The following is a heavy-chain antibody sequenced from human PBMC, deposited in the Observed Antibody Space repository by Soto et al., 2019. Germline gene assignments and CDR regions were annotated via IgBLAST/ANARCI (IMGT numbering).Heavy chain of an antibody. CDR3: ASVRGFYYWDD. D-gene: IGHD3-22*01. Sequence: QVQLVQSGAEVKKPGASVKVSCKASGYSFTSYAMHWVRQAPGQRLEWMGWINAGNGNTKYSQKFQGRITITRDTSASTAYMDLSSLRSEDTAVYSCASVRGFYYWDDWGQGTLVTVSS. V-gene: IGHV1-3*01. J-gene: IGHJ4*02. CDR2: INAGNGNT. CDR1: GYSFTSYA.